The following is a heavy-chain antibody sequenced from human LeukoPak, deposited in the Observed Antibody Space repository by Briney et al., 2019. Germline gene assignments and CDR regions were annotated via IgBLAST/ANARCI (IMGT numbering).Heavy chain of an antibody. CDR2: IYSSGGT. CDR1: GGSISSGSYY. D-gene: IGHD3-9*01. Sequence: PSQTLSLTCTVSGGSISSGSYYWTWIRQPAGKGLEWIGRIYSSGGTDYNPSLKSRVTMSVDTSKNQFSLKLSSVTAADTAVYYCARTTLLNFDWSPDAFDIWGQGTMVTVSS. J-gene: IGHJ3*02. V-gene: IGHV4-61*02. CDR3: ARTTLLNFDWSPDAFDI.